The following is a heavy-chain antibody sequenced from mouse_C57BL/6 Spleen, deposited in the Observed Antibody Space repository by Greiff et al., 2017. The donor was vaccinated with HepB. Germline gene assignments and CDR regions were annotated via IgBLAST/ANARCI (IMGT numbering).Heavy chain of an antibody. CDR3: TGHYAGYWYFDV. CDR1: GFTFSNYW. J-gene: IGHJ1*03. D-gene: IGHD1-1*02. CDR2: IRLKSDNYAT. Sequence: EVKLMESGGGLVQPGGSMKLSCVASGFTFSNYWMNWVRQSPEKGLEWVAQIRLKSDNYATHYAESVKGRFTISRDDSKSSVYLQMNNLRAEDTGIYYCTGHYAGYWYFDVWGTGTTVTVSS. V-gene: IGHV6-3*01.